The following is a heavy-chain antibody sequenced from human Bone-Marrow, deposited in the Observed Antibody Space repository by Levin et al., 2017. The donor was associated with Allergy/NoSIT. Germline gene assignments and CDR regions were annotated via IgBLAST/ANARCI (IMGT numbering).Heavy chain of an antibody. Sequence: PGGSLRLSCTVSGGSISSYYWSWIRQPPGKGLEWIGYIYYSGSTNYNPSLKSRVTISVDTSKNQFSLKLSSVTAADTAVYYCARDEVGREGELKKWSHYYYMDVWGKGTTVTVSS. CDR1: GGSISSYY. CDR3: ARDEVGREGELKKWSHYYYMDV. J-gene: IGHJ6*03. V-gene: IGHV4-59*01. D-gene: IGHD3-10*01. CDR2: IYYSGST.